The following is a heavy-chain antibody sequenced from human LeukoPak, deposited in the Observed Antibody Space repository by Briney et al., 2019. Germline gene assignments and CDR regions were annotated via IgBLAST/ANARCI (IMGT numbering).Heavy chain of an antibody. J-gene: IGHJ6*02. V-gene: IGHV1-69*13. CDR2: IIPIFGTA. D-gene: IGHD2-15*01. CDR3: ARSSRSASPHYYGMDV. Sequence: SVKVSCKASGGTFSSYAISWVRQAPGQGLEWMGGIIPIFGTANYAQKFQGRVTITADESTSTAYMELSSLRSEDTAVYYCARSSRSASPHYYGMDVWGQGTTVTVSS. CDR1: GGTFSSYA.